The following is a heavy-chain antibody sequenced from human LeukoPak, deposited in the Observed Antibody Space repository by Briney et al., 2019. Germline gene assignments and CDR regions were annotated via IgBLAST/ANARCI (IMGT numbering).Heavy chain of an antibody. D-gene: IGHD4-17*01. CDR1: GYSFTSYW. CDR3: ARTSTKTHGDYYYGMDV. Sequence: GESLKISCKGSGYSFTSYWIGWVRQMPGKGLEWMGIIYPGDSDTRYSPSFQGQVTISADKSISTAYLQWSSLKASDTAMYYCARTSTKTHGDYYYGMDVWGQGTTVTVSS. CDR2: IYPGDSDT. J-gene: IGHJ6*02. V-gene: IGHV5-51*01.